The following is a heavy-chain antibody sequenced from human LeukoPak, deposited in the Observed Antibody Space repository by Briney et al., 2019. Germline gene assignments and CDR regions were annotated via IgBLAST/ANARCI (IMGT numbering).Heavy chain of an antibody. J-gene: IGHJ3*02. CDR2: IYYSGST. CDR3: ARLGVGPAVTTVTLAFDI. Sequence: PSETLSLTCTVSGGSISSSSYYWGWIRQPPGKGLEWIGSIYYSGSTYYNPSLKSRVTISVDTSKNQFSLKLSSVTAADTAVYYCARLGVGPAVTTVTLAFDIWGQGTMATVSS. V-gene: IGHV4-39*01. CDR1: GGSISSSSYY. D-gene: IGHD4-17*01.